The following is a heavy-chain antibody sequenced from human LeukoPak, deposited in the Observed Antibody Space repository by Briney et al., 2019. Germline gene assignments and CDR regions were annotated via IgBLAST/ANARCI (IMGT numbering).Heavy chain of an antibody. D-gene: IGHD1-26*01. CDR3: ARDLGGSYYGMDV. V-gene: IGHV3-33*01. J-gene: IGHJ6*02. CDR1: GFTFSSYG. CDR2: IWYDGSNK. Sequence: GGSLRLSCAASGFTFSSYGMHWVRQAPGKGLEWVAVIWYDGSNKYYANSVKGRFTISRDNSKNTLYLQMNSLRAEDTAVYYCARDLGGSYYGMDVWGQGTTVTVSS.